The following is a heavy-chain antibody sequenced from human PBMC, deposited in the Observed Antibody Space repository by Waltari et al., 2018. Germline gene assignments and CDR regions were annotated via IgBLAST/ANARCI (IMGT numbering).Heavy chain of an antibody. CDR1: GGAFSGYS. J-gene: IGHJ4*02. Sequence: QVQLVPSGAEVNKPGSSVKVSCKAGGGAFSGYSLSWVRQAPGQGFEWLGGIIPIFGPANYAQKFQDRVIITADESTSTAYMELRSLRSEDTAMYYCARVGETSIVTFDYWGQGTLVTVSS. V-gene: IGHV1-69*12. CDR2: IIPIFGPA. CDR3: ARVGETSIVTFDY. D-gene: IGHD3-16*01.